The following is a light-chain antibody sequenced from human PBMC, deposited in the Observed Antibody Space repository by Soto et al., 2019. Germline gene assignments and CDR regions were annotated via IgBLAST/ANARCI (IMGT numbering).Light chain of an antibody. V-gene: IGKV1-6*01. CDR3: LQDYNYPRT. CDR2: AAS. J-gene: IGKJ1*01. Sequence: AIQMTQSPSSLSASVGDRVTITCRASQGIRNDLGWYQQKPGKAPKLLIYAASSLQGGVPSRFSGSGSGTDFTLTISRLQPEDFASCYCLQDYNYPRTFGQGTKVEIK. CDR1: QGIRND.